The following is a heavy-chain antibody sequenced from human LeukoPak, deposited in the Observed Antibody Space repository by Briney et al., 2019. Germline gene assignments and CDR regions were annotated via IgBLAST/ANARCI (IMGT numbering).Heavy chain of an antibody. V-gene: IGHV3-30*02. CDR3: ARRAYCGGDCYSGYFDY. D-gene: IGHD2-21*01. CDR2: IRYDGSNK. J-gene: IGHJ4*02. CDR1: GFTFNDYG. Sequence: GGSLRLLCAASGFTFNDYGMNWVRQAPGKGLEWVAVIRYDGSNKYYADSVKGQFTISRDNSKNTLYLQMNSLRAEDTAVYYCARRAYCGGDCYSGYFDYWGQGTLVTVSS.